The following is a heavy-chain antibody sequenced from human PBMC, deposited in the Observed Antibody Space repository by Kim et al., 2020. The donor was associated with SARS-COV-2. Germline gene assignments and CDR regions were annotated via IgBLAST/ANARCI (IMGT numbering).Heavy chain of an antibody. CDR2: MYADGSA. D-gene: IGHD2-8*01. CDR1: GLSVSKNY. CDR3: ARAVLILSTMDYFDY. V-gene: IGHV3-53*01. Sequence: GGSLRLSCTASGLSVSKNYMSWVRQAPGKGLEWVSVMYADGSAYYADSVKGRFTISRDNSKNTLYLQINSLRVEDTAVYYCARAVLILSTMDYFDYWGQGALVIVSS. J-gene: IGHJ4*02.